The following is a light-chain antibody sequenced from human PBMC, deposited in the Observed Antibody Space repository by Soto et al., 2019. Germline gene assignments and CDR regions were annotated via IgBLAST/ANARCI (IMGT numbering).Light chain of an antibody. J-gene: IGKJ4*01. V-gene: IGKV1-9*01. CDR2: AAS. CDR1: QGISSY. Sequence: DIQLTQSPSFLSASVGDIVTITCRASQGISSYLAWYQQEPGKAPKLLIYAASTLQSGVPSRFSGSGSGTDFTLTISSLQPEDFATYYCQQLNTYPLTFGGGTKVEIK. CDR3: QQLNTYPLT.